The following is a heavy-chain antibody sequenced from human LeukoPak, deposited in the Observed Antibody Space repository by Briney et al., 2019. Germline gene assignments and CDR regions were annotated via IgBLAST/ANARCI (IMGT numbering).Heavy chain of an antibody. CDR1: GFTFSSYA. D-gene: IGHD3-22*01. J-gene: IGHJ3*01. V-gene: IGHV3-30-3*01. CDR3: VKELDYYGSTEEYYGGVDAFDF. CDR2: IAYDGSDK. Sequence: GGSLRLSCAASGFTFSSYAMHWVRQAPGKGLEWVAVIAYDGSDKYYADSVKGRFTISRDNSKNTLYLQMNSLRAGDTAIYYCVKELDYYGSTEEYYGGVDAFDFWGQGTMVTVSS.